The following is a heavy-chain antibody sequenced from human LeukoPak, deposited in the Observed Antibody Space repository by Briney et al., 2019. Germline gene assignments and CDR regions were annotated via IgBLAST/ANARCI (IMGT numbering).Heavy chain of an antibody. CDR2: IYPGDSAT. Sequence: KVSCKASGYTFTGYWIGWVRQMPGKGLEWMGIIYPGDSATRYSPSFQGQVTISADKSISTAYLQWSILKASDTAMYYCARSQWELLSWFDPWGQGTLVTVSS. CDR3: ARSQWELLSWFDP. J-gene: IGHJ5*02. V-gene: IGHV5-51*01. D-gene: IGHD1-26*01. CDR1: GYTFTGYW.